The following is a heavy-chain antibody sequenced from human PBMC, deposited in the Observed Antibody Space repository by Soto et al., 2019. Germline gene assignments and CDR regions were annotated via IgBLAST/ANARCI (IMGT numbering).Heavy chain of an antibody. CDR2: ISTYNGDT. V-gene: IGHV1-18*01. CDR3: AREGVAPYYYYGMDV. CDR1: GYTFTRSG. Sequence: QVQLVQCEAEVKKPGASVRVSCKASGYTFTRSGISWVRQAPGQGLEWMGWISTYNGDTNYAQTFQGRVTMTTDTSTSTVHMEVRSLRSDDTAVYYCAREGVAPYYYYGMDVWGQGTPVTVSS. J-gene: IGHJ6*02. D-gene: IGHD5-12*01.